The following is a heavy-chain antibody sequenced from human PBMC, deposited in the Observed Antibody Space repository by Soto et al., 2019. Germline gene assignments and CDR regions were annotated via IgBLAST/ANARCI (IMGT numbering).Heavy chain of an antibody. Sequence: QVQLQESGPGLVKASQTLSLTCTVSGGSISSGGYYWSWIRQHPGKGLEWIGYIYNSGSTYYNPSLKSRVTTSAESSKNLFSLKVSYVAAADTAVYYCSRDPAPWGQGTLVTVSS. CDR3: SRDPAP. CDR2: IYNSGST. CDR1: GGSISSGGYY. J-gene: IGHJ5*02. V-gene: IGHV4-31*03.